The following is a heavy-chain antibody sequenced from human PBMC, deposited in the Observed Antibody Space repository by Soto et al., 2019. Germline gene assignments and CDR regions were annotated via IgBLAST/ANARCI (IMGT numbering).Heavy chain of an antibody. CDR2: ISAYNGNT. J-gene: IGHJ5*02. CDR3: ARDGLAGYFDWLRPYNWFDP. V-gene: IGHV1-18*01. D-gene: IGHD3-9*01. CDR1: GYTFTSYG. Sequence: QVQLVQSGAEVKKPGASVKVSCKASGYTFTSYGISWVRQAPGQGLEWMGWISAYNGNTNYAQKLQGRVTMTTDTSTSTAYMELRSLRSDDTAVYYCARDGLAGYFDWLRPYNWFDPWGQGTLVTVSS.